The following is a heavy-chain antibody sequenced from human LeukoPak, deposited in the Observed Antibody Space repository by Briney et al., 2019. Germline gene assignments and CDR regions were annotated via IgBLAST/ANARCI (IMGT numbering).Heavy chain of an antibody. CDR3: ARRVQDYYYYYGMDV. CDR2: IYNSGNT. CDR1: GGSVSSRNYY. J-gene: IGHJ6*02. Sequence: KPSETLSLTCTVSGGSVSSRNYYWGWIRQPPGKGLEWIGSIYNSGNTYYNPSLKSRATISVDTSKNQFSLKLSSVIAADTAVYYCARRVQDYYYYYGMDVWGQGTTVTVSS. V-gene: IGHV4-39*01. D-gene: IGHD3-10*01.